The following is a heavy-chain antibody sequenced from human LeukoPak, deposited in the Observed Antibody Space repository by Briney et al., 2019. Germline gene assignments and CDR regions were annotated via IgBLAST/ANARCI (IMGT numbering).Heavy chain of an antibody. CDR2: IYYSGST. CDR3: ARDSTSYYYYYGMDV. V-gene: IGHV4-59*01. Sequence: PSETLSLTCTVSGGSISSYYWSWIRQPPGKRLEWIGYIYYSGSTNYNPSLKSRVTISVDTSKNQFSLKLSSVTAADTAVYYCARDSTSYYYYYGMDVWGQGTTVTVSS. CDR1: GGSISSYY. J-gene: IGHJ6*02. D-gene: IGHD2-2*01.